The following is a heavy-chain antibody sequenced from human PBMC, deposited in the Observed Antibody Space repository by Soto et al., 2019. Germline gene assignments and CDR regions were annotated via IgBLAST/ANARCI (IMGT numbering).Heavy chain of an antibody. CDR2: IYYSGST. V-gene: IGHV4-30-4*01. CDR1: GGSISSGDYY. D-gene: IGHD5-18*01. Sequence: QVQLQESGPGLVKPSQTLSLTCTVSGGSISSGDYYWSWIRQPPGKGLEWIGYIYYSGSTYYNPSLKSRVTISVDTSKNQFSLKLSSVTAADTAVYYCASASPRRSGYSYGRHAFDIWGQGTMVTVSS. CDR3: ASASPRRSGYSYGRHAFDI. J-gene: IGHJ3*02.